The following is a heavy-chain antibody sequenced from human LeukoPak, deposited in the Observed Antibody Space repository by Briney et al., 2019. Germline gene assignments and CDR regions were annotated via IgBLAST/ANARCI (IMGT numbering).Heavy chain of an antibody. CDR1: GYTFTIYG. CDR3: AREPDYGGYFDY. Sequence: ASVKVSCKASGYTFTIYGISWVRQAPGQGLEWMGWISAYNGNTNYAQKLQGRVTMTTDTSTSTAYMELRSLRSDDTAVYYCAREPDYGGYFDYWGQGTLDTVSS. J-gene: IGHJ4*02. V-gene: IGHV1-18*01. D-gene: IGHD4-23*01. CDR2: ISAYNGNT.